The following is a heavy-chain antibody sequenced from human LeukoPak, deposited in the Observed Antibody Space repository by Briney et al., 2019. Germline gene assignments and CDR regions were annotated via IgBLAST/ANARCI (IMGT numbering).Heavy chain of an antibody. CDR2: ISSSSSYI. CDR3: ARDTTAYYGSGSYGY. J-gene: IGHJ4*02. CDR1: GFTFSSYS. Sequence: PGGSLRLSCAASGFTFSSYSMNWVRQAPGKGLEWVSSISSSSSYIYYADSVKGRFTISRDNAKNSLYLQMNSLRAEDTAVYYCARDTTAYYGSGSYGYWGQGTLVAVSS. D-gene: IGHD3-10*01. V-gene: IGHV3-21*01.